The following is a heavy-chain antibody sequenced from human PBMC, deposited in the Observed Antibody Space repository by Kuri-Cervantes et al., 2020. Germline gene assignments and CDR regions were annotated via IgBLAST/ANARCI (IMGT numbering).Heavy chain of an antibody. CDR2: ISYDGSNK. V-gene: IGHV3-30*03. Sequence: LSLTCAASGFTFSLYGLHWVRQAPGKGLEWVAVISYDGSNKYYADSVKGRFTISRVNSKNTLYLQMNSLRAEDTAVYYCARDEYYYDSSGYFEWFDPWGQGTLVTVSS. D-gene: IGHD3-22*01. CDR3: ARDEYYYDSSGYFEWFDP. J-gene: IGHJ5*02. CDR1: GFTFSLYG.